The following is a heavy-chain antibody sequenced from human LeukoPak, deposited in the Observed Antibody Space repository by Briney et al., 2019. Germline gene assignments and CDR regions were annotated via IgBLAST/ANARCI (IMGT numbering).Heavy chain of an antibody. CDR3: AREARFALPVVVSGDY. J-gene: IGHJ4*02. D-gene: IGHD2-8*02. Sequence: PSETLSLTCSVSGGSISNSDYYWGWLRQPPGKGLEWIGTMYYNGATKINPSLSRRVTMSIDTSKNQFSLKVRSVTAADTAVYYCAREARFALPVVVSGDYGGQGTLVTVSS. CDR2: MYYNGAT. V-gene: IGHV4-39*07. CDR1: GGSISNSDYY.